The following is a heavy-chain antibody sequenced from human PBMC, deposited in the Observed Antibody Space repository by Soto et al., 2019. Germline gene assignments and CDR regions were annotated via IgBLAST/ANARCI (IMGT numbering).Heavy chain of an antibody. J-gene: IGHJ6*02. V-gene: IGHV1-69*01. D-gene: IGHD2-2*01. Sequence: QVQLVQSGAEVKKPGSSVKVSCKASGGTFSSYAISWVRQAPGQGLEWMGGIIPIFGTANYAQKFQGRVTITADESTSTAYMELSSLRSDDTAVYYCARRVVVPDATKQRDTIHYYYYGMDVWGQGTTVTVSS. CDR3: ARRVVVPDATKQRDTIHYYYYGMDV. CDR1: GGTFSSYA. CDR2: IIPIFGTA.